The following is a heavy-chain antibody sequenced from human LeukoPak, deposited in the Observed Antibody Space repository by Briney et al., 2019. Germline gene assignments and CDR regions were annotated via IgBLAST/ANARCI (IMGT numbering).Heavy chain of an antibody. Sequence: PGGSLRLSCAASGFTFRSYAMTWVRQAPGKGPEWVSSVSASGGDTYYADSVKGRFIISRDNSKNTLYLQMNSLRAEDTAVYYCAKGGYYYDSSSDYWGQGTLVTVSS. CDR3: AKGGYYYDSSSDY. V-gene: IGHV3-23*01. J-gene: IGHJ4*02. CDR1: GFTFRSYA. D-gene: IGHD3-22*01. CDR2: VSASGGDT.